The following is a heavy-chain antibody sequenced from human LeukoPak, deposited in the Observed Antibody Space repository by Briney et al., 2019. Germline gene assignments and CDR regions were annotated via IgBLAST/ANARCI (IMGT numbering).Heavy chain of an antibody. J-gene: IGHJ3*02. CDR2: IYTSGST. CDR3: ARLGRYSGYVRDAFDI. CDR1: GVSISSYY. D-gene: IGHD5-12*01. V-gene: IGHV4-4*09. Sequence: SETLSLTCTVSGVSISSYYWSWIRQPPGKGLEWIGYIYTSGSTNYNPSVRSRVTISVDRSKNQFSLKLNSVTAADTAVYYCARLGRYSGYVRDAFDIWGQGTMVTVSS.